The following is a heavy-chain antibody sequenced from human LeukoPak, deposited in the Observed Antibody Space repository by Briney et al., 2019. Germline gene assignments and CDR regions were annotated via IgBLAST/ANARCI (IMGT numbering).Heavy chain of an antibody. J-gene: IGHJ6*03. V-gene: IGHV1-2*02. Sequence: ASVKVSCKASGYTFTSYGISWVRQAPGQGLEWMGWINPNSGGTNYAQKFQGRVTMTRDTSISTAYMELSRLRSDDTAVYYCARDLSDSPMDVWGKGTTVTISS. CDR3: ARDLSDSPMDV. D-gene: IGHD2/OR15-2a*01. CDR1: GYTFTSYG. CDR2: INPNSGGT.